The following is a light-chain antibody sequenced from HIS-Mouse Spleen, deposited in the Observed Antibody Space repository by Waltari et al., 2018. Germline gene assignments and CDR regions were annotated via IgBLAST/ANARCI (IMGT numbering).Light chain of an antibody. V-gene: IGLV1-47*01. CDR2: RNN. CDR3: AAWDDSLSGPV. CDR1: RSHTGSNS. J-gene: IGLJ3*02. Sequence: QSVLTQPPSASGTPGQRVTISCSRSRSHTGSNSVYWYQQLLGTAPKLLIYRNNQRHSGVPDRFSGSKSGTSASLAISGLRSEDEADYYCAAWDDSLSGPVFGGGTKLTVL.